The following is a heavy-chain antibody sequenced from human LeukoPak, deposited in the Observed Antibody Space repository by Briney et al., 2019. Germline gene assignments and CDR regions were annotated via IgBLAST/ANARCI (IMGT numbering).Heavy chain of an antibody. J-gene: IGHJ6*02. D-gene: IGHD4-17*01. V-gene: IGHV1-18*01. CDR1: GYTSDFMKYG. CDR2: SSAYNGNT. CDR3: AREMADYGDSIYYYYGMDV. Sequence: GAAVKVSCKTSGYTSDFMKYGVAWVRQAPGQGLEWMGWSSAYNGNTNYAQKLQGRVTMTIDTSTSTAYMELRSLRSDDTAVYYCAREMADYGDSIYYYYGMDVWGQGTTDTVSS.